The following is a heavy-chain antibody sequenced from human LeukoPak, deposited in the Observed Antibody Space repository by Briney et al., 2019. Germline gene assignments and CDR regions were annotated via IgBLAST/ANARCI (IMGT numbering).Heavy chain of an antibody. Sequence: GGSLRLSCAASGFTFINYSMNWVRQAPGKGLEWVSYISSSSSTIYYADSVKGRFTISRDNSKNTLYLQMNSLRAEDTAVYYCAKERRSVSGEARFDYWGQGTLVTVSS. CDR1: GFTFINYS. J-gene: IGHJ4*02. CDR2: ISSSSSTI. CDR3: AKERRSVSGEARFDY. V-gene: IGHV3-48*01. D-gene: IGHD3-10*01.